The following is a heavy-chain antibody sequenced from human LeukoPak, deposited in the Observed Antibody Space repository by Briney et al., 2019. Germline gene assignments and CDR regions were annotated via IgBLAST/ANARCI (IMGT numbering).Heavy chain of an antibody. D-gene: IGHD5-12*01. CDR2: IIPIFGTA. CDR1: EGTFSSYA. V-gene: IGHV1-69*06. Sequence: SVKVSCKASEGTFSSYAISWVLQAPGQGLEWMGGIIPIFGTANYAQKFQGRVTIIADKSTSTAYMELSSLRSEDTAVYYCARDLYSGHEGNAFDIWGQGTMVTVSS. CDR3: ARDLYSGHEGNAFDI. J-gene: IGHJ3*02.